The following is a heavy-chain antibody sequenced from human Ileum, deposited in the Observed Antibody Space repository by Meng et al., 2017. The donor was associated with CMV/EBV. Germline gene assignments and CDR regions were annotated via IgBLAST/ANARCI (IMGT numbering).Heavy chain of an antibody. J-gene: IGHJ4*02. V-gene: IGHV1-18*01. D-gene: IGHD6-19*01. CDR1: GYTFTSYG. Sequence: ASVKVSCKASGYTFTSYGISWVRQAPGQGLEWMGWISAYNGNTNYAQKLQGRVTMTTDTSTSTAYMELRSLRSDDTAVYYCARALYGAVAGYYFDYWGQGTLVTVSS. CDR3: ARALYGAVAGYYFDY. CDR2: ISAYNGNT.